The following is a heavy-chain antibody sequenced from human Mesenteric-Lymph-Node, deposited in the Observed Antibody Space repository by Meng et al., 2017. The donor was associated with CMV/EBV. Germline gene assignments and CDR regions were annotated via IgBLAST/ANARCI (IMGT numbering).Heavy chain of an antibody. CDR1: GFTFSRYG. Sequence: GESLKISCAASGFTFSRYGMHWVRQAPGKGLEWVSFIPFDGSNKYYVDSVKGRFTISRDNAKSTLYLQMNSLRAEDTAVYYCARARGYFDYWGQGTLVTVSS. CDR3: ARARGYFDY. D-gene: IGHD3-10*01. J-gene: IGHJ4*02. V-gene: IGHV3-30*02. CDR2: IPFDGSNK.